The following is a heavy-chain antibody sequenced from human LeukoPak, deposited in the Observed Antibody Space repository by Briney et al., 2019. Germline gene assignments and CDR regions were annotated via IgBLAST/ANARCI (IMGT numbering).Heavy chain of an antibody. CDR3: ARDRQWFDH. J-gene: IGHJ5*02. Sequence: GRSLRLSCAASGFTFSSYEMNWVRQAPGKGLEWVSYISSSGGTIYYADSVKGRFTISRDNAKNSLYLQMNSLEADDTAVYYCARDRQWFDHWGQGTLVTVSS. V-gene: IGHV3-48*03. CDR2: ISSSGGTI. CDR1: GFTFSSYE.